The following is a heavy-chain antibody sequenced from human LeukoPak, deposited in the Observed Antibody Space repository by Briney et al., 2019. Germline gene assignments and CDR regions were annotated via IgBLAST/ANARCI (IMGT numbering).Heavy chain of an antibody. CDR3: AREECSSTSCYVFDY. CDR1: GGSISSGSYY. J-gene: IGHJ4*02. D-gene: IGHD2-2*01. Sequence: SETLSLTCTVSGGSISSGSYYWSWIRQPAGKGLEWIGRIYTSGSTNYKPSLKSRVTISVDTSKNQFSLKLSSVTAADTAVYYCAREECSSTSCYVFDYWGQGTLVTVSS. V-gene: IGHV4-61*02. CDR2: IYTSGST.